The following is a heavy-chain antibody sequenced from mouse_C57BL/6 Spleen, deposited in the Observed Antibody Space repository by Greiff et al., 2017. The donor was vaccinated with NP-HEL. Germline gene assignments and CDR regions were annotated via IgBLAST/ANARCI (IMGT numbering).Heavy chain of an antibody. J-gene: IGHJ4*01. Sequence: EVKLQESGPGLVKPSQSLSLTCSVTGYSITSGYYWNWIRQFPGHKLEWMGYISYDGSNNYNPSLKNRISITRDTSKNQFFLKLNSVTTEDTATYYCARDLHYAMDYWGQGTSVTVSS. D-gene: IGHD2-10*01. V-gene: IGHV3-6*01. CDR2: ISYDGSN. CDR3: ARDLHYAMDY. CDR1: GYSITSGYY.